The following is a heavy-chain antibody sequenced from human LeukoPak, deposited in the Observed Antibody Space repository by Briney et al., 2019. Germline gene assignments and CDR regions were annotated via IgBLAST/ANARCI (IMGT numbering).Heavy chain of an antibody. CDR1: GFTLSDSY. CDR2: ILMSTNYT. CDR3: AKEGGTRGTFDV. V-gene: IGHV3-11*05. D-gene: IGHD3/OR15-3a*01. J-gene: IGHJ3*01. Sequence: GGSLRLSCGASGFTLSDSYMSWIRQAPGKGLEWVSYILMSTNYTSYAASVKGRFTISRDNAKNSLYLQMNSLRAEDTALYYCAKEGGTRGTFDVWGQGTMATVSS.